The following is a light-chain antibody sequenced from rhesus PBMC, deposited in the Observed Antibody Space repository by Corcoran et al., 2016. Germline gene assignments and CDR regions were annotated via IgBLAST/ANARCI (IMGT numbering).Light chain of an antibody. V-gene: IGLV2S9*01. J-gene: IGLJ6*01. CDR1: SSDIGGYTY. CDR2: DVN. CDR3: CSYRRGNTFV. Sequence: QSALTKPPSVSKSLGQSVTISCTGTSSDIGGYTYVSWYQQHPTTAPRLLIYDVNKRPSGVSDRFSGSKSGNTASLTISGLQAEDEADYYCCSYRRGNTFVFGSGTNLTVL.